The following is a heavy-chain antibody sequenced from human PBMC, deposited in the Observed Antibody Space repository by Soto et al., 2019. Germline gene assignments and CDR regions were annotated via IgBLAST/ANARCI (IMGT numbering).Heavy chain of an antibody. CDR3: AKSMPYSSSWYYFDY. CDR1: GGSISSYY. J-gene: IGHJ4*02. CDR2: IYYSGST. D-gene: IGHD6-13*01. V-gene: IGHV4-59*01. Sequence: LSLTCTVSGGSISSYYWSWIRQPPGKGLEWIGYIYYSGSTNYNPSLKSRVTISVDTSKNQFSLKLSSVTAADTAVYYCAKSMPYSSSWYYFDYWGQGTLVTVSS.